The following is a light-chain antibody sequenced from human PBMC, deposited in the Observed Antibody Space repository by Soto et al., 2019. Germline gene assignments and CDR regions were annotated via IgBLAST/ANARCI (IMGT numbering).Light chain of an antibody. J-gene: IGKJ1*01. CDR1: PTMSSG. CDR3: QHYNSYSEA. CDR2: KAS. Sequence: DIQITPSPSTLSGSVGERVPITCRAIPTMSSGLAWYQQKPGKARQLLIYKASTLKSGVPSRFSGSGSGTEFTLTISSLQPDDFAKYYCQHYNSYSEAFGQGPKVDLK. V-gene: IGKV1-5*03.